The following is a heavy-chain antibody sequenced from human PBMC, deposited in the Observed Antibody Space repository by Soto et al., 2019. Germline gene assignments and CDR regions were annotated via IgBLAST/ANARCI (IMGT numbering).Heavy chain of an antibody. D-gene: IGHD2-15*01. CDR2: VSSSGSTI. Sequence: GGSLRLSCAASGFTFSSYEMNWVRQAPGKGLEWVSYVSSSGSTIYYADSVKGRFTISRDNAKNSLYLQMNSLRAEDTAVYYCAILGYCSGGSCYPGRGYYYYGMDVWGPGTMLTV. V-gene: IGHV3-48*03. CDR3: AILGYCSGGSCYPGRGYYYYGMDV. J-gene: IGHJ6*02. CDR1: GFTFSSYE.